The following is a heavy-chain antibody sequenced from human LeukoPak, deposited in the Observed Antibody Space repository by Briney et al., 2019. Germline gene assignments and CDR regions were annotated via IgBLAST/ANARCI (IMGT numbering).Heavy chain of an antibody. D-gene: IGHD5-12*01. CDR1: GYTFTGYY. CDR2: INPNSGGT. CDR3: ARTIEGYKRCNWFDP. J-gene: IGHJ5*02. V-gene: IGHV1-2*02. Sequence: ASVKVSCKASGYTFTGYYMHWVRQAPGQGLEWMGWINPNSGGTNYAQKFQGRVTMTRDTSISTAYMELSRLRSDDTAVYYCARTIEGYKRCNWFDPWGQGTLVTVSS.